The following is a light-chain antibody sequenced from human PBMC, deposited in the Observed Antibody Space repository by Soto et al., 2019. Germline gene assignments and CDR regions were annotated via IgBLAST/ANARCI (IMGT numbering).Light chain of an antibody. V-gene: IGKV3-20*01. J-gene: IGKJ1*01. CDR3: QQYNDWPPWT. CDR2: GAS. CDR1: QSVSNNY. Sequence: EIVLTQSPGTLSLSPGERATLSCRASQSVSNNYLAWYQQKPGQAPRLLIYGASNRATGIPDRVSGSGSGTDFTLTISSLQSEDFAVYYCQQYNDWPPWTFGQGTKVDIK.